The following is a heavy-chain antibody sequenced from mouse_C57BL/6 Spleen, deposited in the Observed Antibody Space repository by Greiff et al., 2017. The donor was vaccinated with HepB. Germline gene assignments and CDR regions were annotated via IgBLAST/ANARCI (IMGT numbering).Heavy chain of an antibody. CDR1: GFSFTSYA. Sequence: QVQLQQSGPGLVAPSQRLSITCTVSGFSFTSYAISWVRQPPGKGLEWLGVIWTGGGTNYNSALKSRLSISKDNSKSQVFLKMNSLQTDDTARYYSARNPGYGSSDDWYFDVWGTGTTVTVSS. CDR2: IWTGGGT. D-gene: IGHD1-1*01. CDR3: ARNPGYGSSDDWYFDV. V-gene: IGHV2-9-1*01. J-gene: IGHJ1*03.